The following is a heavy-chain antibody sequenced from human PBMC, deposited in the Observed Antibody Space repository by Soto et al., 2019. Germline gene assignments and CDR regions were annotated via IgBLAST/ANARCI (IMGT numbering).Heavy chain of an antibody. V-gene: IGHV4-34*01. CDR3: ASGRRKLDYDILTGYRRGVYYFDY. CDR2: INHSGST. J-gene: IGHJ4*02. D-gene: IGHD3-9*01. CDR1: GGSFSGYY. Sequence: PTETLSLTRAVYGGSFSGYYWSWIRQPPGKGLEWIGEINHSGSTNYNPSIKSRVTISVDTSKNQFSLKLSSVTAADTAVYYCASGRRKLDYDILTGYRRGVYYFDYWGQGTLVTVSS.